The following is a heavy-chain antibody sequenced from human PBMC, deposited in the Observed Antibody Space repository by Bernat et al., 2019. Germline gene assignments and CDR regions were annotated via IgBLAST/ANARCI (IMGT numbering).Heavy chain of an antibody. CDR3: ATLTMIVVVNSLDDAFDI. J-gene: IGHJ3*02. V-gene: IGHV1-46*01. Sequence: QVQLVQSGAEVKKPGASVKVSCKASGYTFTSYYMHWVRQAPGQGLEWMGIINPSGGSTSYAQKFQGRVTMTRDTSTSTVYMELSSLRSEDTAVYYCATLTMIVVVNSLDDAFDIWGQGTMVTVSS. CDR2: INPSGGST. D-gene: IGHD3-22*01. CDR1: GYTFTSYY.